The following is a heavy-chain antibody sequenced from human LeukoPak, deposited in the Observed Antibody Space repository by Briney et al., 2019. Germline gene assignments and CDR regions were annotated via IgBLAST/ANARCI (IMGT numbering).Heavy chain of an antibody. CDR3: ARQLDMVVTLDAFDI. D-gene: IGHD4/OR15-4a*01. Sequence: PSETLSLTCAVYGGSFSGYYWSWIRQPAGKGLEWIGRIYTSGSTNYNPSLKSRVTISVDTSKSQFSLKLSSVTAADTAVYYCARQLDMVVTLDAFDIWGQGTMVTVSS. CDR1: GGSFSGYY. V-gene: IGHV4-59*10. J-gene: IGHJ3*02. CDR2: IYTSGST.